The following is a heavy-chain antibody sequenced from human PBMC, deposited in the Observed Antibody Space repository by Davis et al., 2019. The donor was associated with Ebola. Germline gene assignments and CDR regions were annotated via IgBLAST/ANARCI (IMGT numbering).Heavy chain of an antibody. J-gene: IGHJ5*02. Sequence: GESLKISCAASGFTFSSYWMSWVRQAPGKGLEWVANIKQDGSEKYYVDSVKGRFTISRDNSKNTLYLQMNSLRAEDTAVYYCARSNWNFPCWFDPWGQGTLVTVSS. V-gene: IGHV3-7*01. CDR2: IKQDGSEK. D-gene: IGHD1-7*01. CDR1: GFTFSSYW. CDR3: ARSNWNFPCWFDP.